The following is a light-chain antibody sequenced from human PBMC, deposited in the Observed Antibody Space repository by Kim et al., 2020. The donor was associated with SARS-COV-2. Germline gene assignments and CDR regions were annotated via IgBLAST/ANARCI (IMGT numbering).Light chain of an antibody. CDR1: HNIGSS. CDR3: HQSSDLPYT. J-gene: IGKJ2*01. CDR2: YTS. Sequence: EVVLTQSPDFQSVTPKESVTITCRASHNIGSSLHWYQQKPYQSPKLLIKYTSQSIPGVPSRFSGSGSGTDFTLTITSLEAEDAGAYYCHQSSDLPYTFGQGTKLEI. V-gene: IGKV6D-21*02.